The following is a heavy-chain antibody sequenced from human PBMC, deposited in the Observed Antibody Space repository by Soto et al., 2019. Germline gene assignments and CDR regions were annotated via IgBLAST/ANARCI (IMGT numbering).Heavy chain of an antibody. CDR2: SYSDGGT. CDR1: GFTVSNNY. CDR3: AKVAGDYYGSGSYYPYYYYYMDV. J-gene: IGHJ6*03. V-gene: IGHV3-53*01. Sequence: GSLRLSCAASGFTVSNNYLSWVRQAPGKGLQWVSLSYSDGGTDYADSVKGRFTISRDNSKNTLYLQMNSLRAEDTAVYYCAKVAGDYYGSGSYYPYYYYYMDVWGKGTTVTVSS. D-gene: IGHD3-10*01.